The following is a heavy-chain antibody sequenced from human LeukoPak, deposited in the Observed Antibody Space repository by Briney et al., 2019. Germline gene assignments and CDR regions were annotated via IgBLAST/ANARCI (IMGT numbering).Heavy chain of an antibody. CDR3: ARLPAYCSSTSCYYDY. CDR1: GLSVSGYW. Sequence: GGSPRLSCAASGLSVSGYWLTWVRQAPGKGLEWVANIKQDGSEKNYVDSVKGRFTVSRDNAKNSLFLQMNSLRAEDTAVYYCARLPAYCSSTSCYYDYWGQGTLVTVSS. D-gene: IGHD2-2*01. J-gene: IGHJ4*02. V-gene: IGHV3-7*01. CDR2: IKQDGSEK.